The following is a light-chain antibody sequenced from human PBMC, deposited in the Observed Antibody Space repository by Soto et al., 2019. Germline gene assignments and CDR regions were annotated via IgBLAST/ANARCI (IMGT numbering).Light chain of an antibody. CDR1: QNIHNH. CDR2: GAS. Sequence: KFMSQDPATLSVSPGERVTLSCRASQNIHNHMSWFLQKPGQTPRLLIYGASTRATGIPARFSGSGSGTEFILTISSLQSEDFAVYYCQQYNNWPRTFGQGTKVDIK. J-gene: IGKJ1*01. CDR3: QQYNNWPRT. V-gene: IGKV3-15*01.